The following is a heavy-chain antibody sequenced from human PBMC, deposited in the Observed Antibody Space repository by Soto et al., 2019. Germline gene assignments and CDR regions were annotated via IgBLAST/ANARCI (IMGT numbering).Heavy chain of an antibody. Sequence: ASVKVSSEVSGYTFTNCGINWVRQAPGQGLEWVGWFNPANRNTNYAQKFQDRVSMTTDTSTNTAYMELRGLRSDDTAVYYCARVRFGDPFAFWRKGTLVTVSS. CDR3: ARVRFGDPFAF. V-gene: IGHV1-18*01. CDR1: GYTFTNCG. CDR2: FNPANRNT. J-gene: IGHJ4*02. D-gene: IGHD2-21*02.